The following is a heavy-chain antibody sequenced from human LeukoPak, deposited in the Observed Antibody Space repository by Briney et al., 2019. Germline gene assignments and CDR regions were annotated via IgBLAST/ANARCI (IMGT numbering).Heavy chain of an antibody. CDR2: IIPIFATP. D-gene: IGHD4/OR15-4a*01. J-gene: IGHJ4*02. CDR1: GGTFSSYG. V-gene: IGHV1-69*05. Sequence: ASVKVSCKASGGTFSSYGISWVRQAPGQGLEWMGGIIPIFATPNYAQKFQGRVTITTDESTSTAYMELSSLSSEDTAVYYWARHHALTTPYYFDSWGQGTLVTVSS. CDR3: ARHHALTTPYYFDS.